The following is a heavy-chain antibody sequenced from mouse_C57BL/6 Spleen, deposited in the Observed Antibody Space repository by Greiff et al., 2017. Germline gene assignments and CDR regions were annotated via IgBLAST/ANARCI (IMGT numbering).Heavy chain of an antibody. Sequence: QVQLQQSGPELVKPGASVKISCKASGYAFSSSWMNWVKQRPGKGLEWIGRIYPGDGDTTYNGKFKGKATLTADKAYRTAYMQLSSLTSEDSAVYFCEGTTEVADWYFDVWGTGTTVTVSS. D-gene: IGHD1-1*01. V-gene: IGHV1-82*01. CDR3: EGTTEVADWYFDV. CDR2: IYPGDGDT. J-gene: IGHJ1*03. CDR1: GYAFSSSW.